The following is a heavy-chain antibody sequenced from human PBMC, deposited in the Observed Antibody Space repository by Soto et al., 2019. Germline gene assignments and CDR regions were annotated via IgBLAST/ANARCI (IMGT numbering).Heavy chain of an antibody. V-gene: IGHV1-8*01. J-gene: IGHJ6*03. CDR1: GYTSTSYD. CDR3: ARGLRQSRRGYYYYYMDV. D-gene: IGHD4-17*01. CDR2: MNPNSGNT. Sequence: ASVKVSCKASGYTSTSYDINWVRQATGQGLEWMGWMNPNSGNTGYAQKFQGRVTMTRNTSISTAYMELSSLRSEDTAVYYCARGLRQSRRGYYYYYMDVWGKGTTVTVSS.